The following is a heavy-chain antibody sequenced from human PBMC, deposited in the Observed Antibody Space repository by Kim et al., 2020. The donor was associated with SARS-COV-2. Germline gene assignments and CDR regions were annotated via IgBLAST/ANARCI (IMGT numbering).Heavy chain of an antibody. J-gene: IGHJ4*02. V-gene: IGHV4-39*01. CDR3: ARHTPWYYDSSGYMFGFDS. D-gene: IGHD3-22*01. Sequence: SETLSLTCTVSGGSISSSSYYWGWIRQPPGKGLEWNGSIYYSGSTYYNPSLKSRVTISVDTSKNQFSLKLSPVTAADTAVYYCARHTPWYYDSSGYMFGFDSWGQGTLVTVSS. CDR1: GGSISSSSYY. CDR2: IYYSGST.